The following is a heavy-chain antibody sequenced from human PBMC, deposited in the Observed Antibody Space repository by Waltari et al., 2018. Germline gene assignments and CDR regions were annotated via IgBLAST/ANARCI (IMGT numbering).Heavy chain of an antibody. D-gene: IGHD3-22*01. CDR1: GYTLTELS. CDR2: FDPEDGET. Sequence: QVQLVQSGAEVKKPGASVKVSCKVSGYTLTELSMHWVRQAPGKGLEWMGGFDPEDGETINAQKFQGRVTMTEDPSTDTAYMELSSLRSEDTAVYYCATDLRNYDSSGYYLWWGQGTLVTVSS. CDR3: ATDLRNYDSSGYYLW. J-gene: IGHJ4*02. V-gene: IGHV1-24*01.